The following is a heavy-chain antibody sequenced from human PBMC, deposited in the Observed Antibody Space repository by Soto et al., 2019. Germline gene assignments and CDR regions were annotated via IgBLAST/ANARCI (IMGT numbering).Heavy chain of an antibody. CDR1: GGTFSSYT. CDR3: ARDPCSSTSCYQWSDY. V-gene: IGHV1-69*04. Sequence: SVKVSCKASGGTFSSYTISWVRQAPGQGLEWMGRIIPILGIANYAQKFQGRVTITADKSTSTAYMELSSLRSEDTAVYYCARDPCSSTSCYQWSDYWGQGTLVTVSS. D-gene: IGHD2-2*01. J-gene: IGHJ4*02. CDR2: IIPILGIA.